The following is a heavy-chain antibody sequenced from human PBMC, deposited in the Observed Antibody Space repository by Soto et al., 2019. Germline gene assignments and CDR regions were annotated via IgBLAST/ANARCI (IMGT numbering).Heavy chain of an antibody. CDR3: ARQFGTGLAAFDY. D-gene: IGHD3-16*01. Sequence: SETLSLTCAVYGGSFSGYYWTWIRHPPGTGLEWIGKINYSGSTNYNPSLKSRVTISVDTSKNQFSLKLSSVTAADTAVYYCARQFGTGLAAFDYWGQGALVTVSS. CDR2: INYSGST. CDR1: GGSFSGYY. V-gene: IGHV4-34*01. J-gene: IGHJ4*02.